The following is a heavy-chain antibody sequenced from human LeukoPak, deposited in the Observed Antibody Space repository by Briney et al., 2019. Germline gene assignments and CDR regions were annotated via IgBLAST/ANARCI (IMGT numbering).Heavy chain of an antibody. Sequence: PSQTLSLTCTVSGGSISSGSYYWTWIRQPAGKGLEWIGRIYPSGSPNYNPSLKSRLTMSVDTSKNQFSLKLSSVTAADTAVYYCARVLDGYNGPNLDYWGRGTLVTVSS. V-gene: IGHV4-61*02. CDR2: IYPSGSP. J-gene: IGHJ4*02. CDR3: ARVLDGYNGPNLDY. D-gene: IGHD5-24*01. CDR1: GGSISSGSYY.